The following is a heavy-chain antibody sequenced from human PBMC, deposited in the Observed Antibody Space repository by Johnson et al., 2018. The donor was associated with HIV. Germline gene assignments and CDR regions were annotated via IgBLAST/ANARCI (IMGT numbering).Heavy chain of an antibody. V-gene: IGHV3-33*01. CDR2: IWYDGSNK. D-gene: IGHD6-19*01. Sequence: QMQLVESGGGVVQPGRSLRLSCAASGFTFSSYGMHWVRQAPGKGLEWVAVIWYDGSNKYYADSVKGRFTISRDNSKNTLYMQMNSLRAEDTAVYYCARMKRGWYVVIDMWGQGTMVTVSS. CDR1: GFTFSSYG. CDR3: ARMKRGWYVVIDM. J-gene: IGHJ3*02.